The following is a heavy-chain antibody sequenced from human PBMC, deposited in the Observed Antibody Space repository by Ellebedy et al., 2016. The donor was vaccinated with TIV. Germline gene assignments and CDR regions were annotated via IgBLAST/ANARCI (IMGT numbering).Heavy chain of an antibody. V-gene: IGHV3-7*01. CDR1: GFSLSDYW. J-gene: IGHJ4*02. Sequence: GGSLRLXXAASGFSLSDYWMNWVRQAPGKGLEWVANINQNGSQIWYVDSVKGRFTISRDNAKSSVSLQINSLRADDTAVYYCVRAVAALASFWGQGTLVTVSS. CDR2: INQNGSQI. D-gene: IGHD6-25*01. CDR3: VRAVAALASF.